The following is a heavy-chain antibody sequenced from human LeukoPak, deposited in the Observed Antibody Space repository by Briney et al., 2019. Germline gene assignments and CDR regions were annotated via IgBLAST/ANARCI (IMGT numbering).Heavy chain of an antibody. V-gene: IGHV3-48*02. J-gene: IGHJ4*02. Sequence: GGSLRLSCAASGFTFSSYSMSWVRQAPGKGLEWVSYISSSSSTIYYADSVKGRFTISRDNAKNSLYLQMNSLRDEDTAVYYCARDPGYYDYSWGSYRHFDYWGQGTLVTVSS. D-gene: IGHD3-16*02. CDR3: ARDPGYYDYSWGSYRHFDY. CDR1: GFTFSSYS. CDR2: ISSSSSTI.